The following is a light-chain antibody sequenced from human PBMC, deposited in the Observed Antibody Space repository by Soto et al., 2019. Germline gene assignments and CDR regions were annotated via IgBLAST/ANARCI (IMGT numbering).Light chain of an antibody. Sequence: IGLTQCPAALSLPPGEGATLSFSARQSISTYLAWYQQKPGQAPRLLIYGASTRATDIPARFSGSGSGTEFTLTISSLEPEDFAVYYCQQYDSPRETFGQGTKVDIK. CDR1: QSISTY. J-gene: IGKJ1*01. CDR3: QQYDSPRET. CDR2: GAS. V-gene: IGKV3-20*01.